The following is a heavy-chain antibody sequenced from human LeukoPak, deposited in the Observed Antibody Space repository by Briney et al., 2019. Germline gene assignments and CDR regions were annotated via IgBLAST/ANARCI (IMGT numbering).Heavy chain of an antibody. J-gene: IGHJ6*04. CDR1: GVSISSYY. Sequence: PSETLSLTCTVSGVSISSYYWSWLRQPPGKGLEWIGYIYYSGSTNYNPSLKSRVTISVDTSKNQFSLKLSSVTAADTAVYYCARERVFADYYGSGSPFVYGMDVWGKGTTVTVSS. CDR2: IYYSGST. V-gene: IGHV4-59*01. D-gene: IGHD3-10*01. CDR3: ARERVFADYYGSGSPFVYGMDV.